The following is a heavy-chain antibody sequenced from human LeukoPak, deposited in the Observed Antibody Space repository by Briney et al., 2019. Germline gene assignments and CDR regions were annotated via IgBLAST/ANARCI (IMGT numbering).Heavy chain of an antibody. J-gene: IGHJ4*02. V-gene: IGHV3-7*01. D-gene: IGHD5-18*01. CDR3: AKDPRDHTYGWSWRYFDY. CDR2: IKQDGSEK. Sequence: PGGSLRLSCAASGFTFSSYWMSWVRQAPGKGLAWVANIKQDGSEKFYVDSVKGRFTISRDNSKNTLYLQMNSLRPEDTAVYYCAKDPRDHTYGWSWRYFDYWGQGTLVTVSS. CDR1: GFTFSSYW.